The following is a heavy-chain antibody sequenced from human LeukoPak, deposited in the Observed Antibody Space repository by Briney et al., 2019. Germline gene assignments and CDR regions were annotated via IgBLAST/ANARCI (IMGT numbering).Heavy chain of an antibody. J-gene: IGHJ6*03. CDR2: IYYSGST. Sequence: PSETLSLTCSVSGGSISGSSFYWGWIRQPPGKGLEWIGNIYYSGSTYYSPSLKSRVTISVDTSKNQFSLKLSSVTAADTAVYYCARGSSSGWYGRYYYYYMDVWGKGTTVTVSS. CDR3: ARGSSSGWYGRYYYYYMDV. CDR1: GGSISGSSFY. V-gene: IGHV4-39*01. D-gene: IGHD6-19*01.